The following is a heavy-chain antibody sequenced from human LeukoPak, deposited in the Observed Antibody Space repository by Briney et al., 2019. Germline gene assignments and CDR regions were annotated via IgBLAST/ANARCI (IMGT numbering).Heavy chain of an antibody. CDR1: GFTFSSYG. CDR2: IRYDGSNK. D-gene: IGHD1-26*01. Sequence: GGSLRLSCAASGFTFSSYGMHWVRQAPGKGLEWVAFIRYDGSNKYYADSVKGRFTISRDNSKNTLYLQMNSLRAEDTAVYYCAKDSSMGRPMNWLDPWGQGTLVTVSS. CDR3: AKDSSMGRPMNWLDP. J-gene: IGHJ5*02. V-gene: IGHV3-30*02.